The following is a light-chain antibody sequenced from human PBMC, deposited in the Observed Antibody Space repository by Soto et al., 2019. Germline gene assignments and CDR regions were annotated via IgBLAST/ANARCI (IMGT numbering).Light chain of an antibody. CDR3: CSYAGSFVV. CDR2: DVS. J-gene: IGLJ2*01. Sequence: QSALTQPRSVSGSHGQSVTISCTGSSSDVGGYNYVSWYQQHPGKAPKLMFYDVSKRPSGVPDRFSGSKSGNTASLTISGLQAEDEAYYYCCSYAGSFVVFGGWTKLTVL. V-gene: IGLV2-11*01. CDR1: SSDVGGYNY.